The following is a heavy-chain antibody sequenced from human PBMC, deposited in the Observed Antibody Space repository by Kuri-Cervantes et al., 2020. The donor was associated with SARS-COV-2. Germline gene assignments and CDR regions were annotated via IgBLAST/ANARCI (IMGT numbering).Heavy chain of an antibody. J-gene: IGHJ4*02. V-gene: IGHV1-2*02. CDR1: GYSFTASY. D-gene: IGHD2-8*01. CDR3: ARDCSGTDCNVIVYALSD. Sequence: ASVKVSCKASGYSFTASYMYWVRQAPGQGPQWMGWINPKTGATKYAQIFQGRVTMTRDTPINTVYMELNSLRFDDTAMYYCARDCSGTDCNVIVYALSDWGQGTLVTVSS. CDR2: INPKTGAT.